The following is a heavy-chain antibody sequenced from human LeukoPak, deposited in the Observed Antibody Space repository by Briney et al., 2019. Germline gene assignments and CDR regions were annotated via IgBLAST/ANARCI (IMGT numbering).Heavy chain of an antibody. CDR1: GFTFRSYS. Sequence: GGSLRLSCAASGFTFRSYSMNWVRQAPGKGLEWVSSISTGSSYIYYADSVKGRFTISRDNAKNSLYLQMNSLGAEDTAVYYCARVSGVVPAATLDFWGQGALVTVSS. CDR2: ISTGSSYI. J-gene: IGHJ4*02. CDR3: ARVSGVVPAATLDF. D-gene: IGHD2-2*01. V-gene: IGHV3-21*01.